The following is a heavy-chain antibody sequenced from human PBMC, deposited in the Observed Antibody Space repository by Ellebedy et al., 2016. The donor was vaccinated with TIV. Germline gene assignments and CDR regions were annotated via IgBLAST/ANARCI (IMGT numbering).Heavy chain of an antibody. CDR1: GFTFSNFA. V-gene: IGHV3-23*01. CDR2: IRGVDSAT. D-gene: IGHD6-19*01. J-gene: IGHJ4*02. Sequence: GESLKISCAASGFTFSNFAMSWVRQAPGKGLEWVSAIRGVDSATYYADSVKGRFIISRDVSKNTLFLQMNSLKTEDTAVYFCARAVSSGSLNGAFDYWGQGTLVTVSS. CDR3: ARAVSSGSLNGAFDY.